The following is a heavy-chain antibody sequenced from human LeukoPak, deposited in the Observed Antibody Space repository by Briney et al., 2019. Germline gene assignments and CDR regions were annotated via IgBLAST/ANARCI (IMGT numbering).Heavy chain of an antibody. CDR1: GFTVSSNY. V-gene: IGHV3-53*01. Sequence: GGSLRLSCAASGFTVSSNYMSWVRQAPGKGLEWVSVIYSGGSTYYADSVKGRFTISRDNSKNTLYLQMNSLRAEDTAVYYCAVPPDYDSSGYPFYWGQGTLVTVSS. CDR3: AVPPDYDSSGYPFY. CDR2: IYSGGST. J-gene: IGHJ4*02. D-gene: IGHD3-22*01.